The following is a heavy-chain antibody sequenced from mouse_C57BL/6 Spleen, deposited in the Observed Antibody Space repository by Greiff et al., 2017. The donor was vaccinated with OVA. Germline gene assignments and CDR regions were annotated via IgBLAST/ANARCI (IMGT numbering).Heavy chain of an antibody. CDR2: ISSGGSYT. D-gene: IGHD3-2*02. V-gene: IGHV5-6*01. Sequence: EVNVVESGGDLVKPGGSLKLSCAASGFTFSSYGMSWVRQTPDKRLEWVATISSGGSYTYYPDSVKGRFTISRDNAKNTLYLQMSSLKSEDTAMYYCARVDSSGYGAMDYWGQGTSVTVSS. J-gene: IGHJ4*01. CDR3: ARVDSSGYGAMDY. CDR1: GFTFSSYG.